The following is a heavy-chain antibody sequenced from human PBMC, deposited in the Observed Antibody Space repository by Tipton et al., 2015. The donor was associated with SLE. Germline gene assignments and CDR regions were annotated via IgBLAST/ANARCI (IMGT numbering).Heavy chain of an antibody. D-gene: IGHD3-16*01. V-gene: IGHV1-18*01. CDR2: ISSYDGNT. J-gene: IGHJ6*02. CDR3: ARGGIGGLDV. Sequence: QLVQSGGEVKKPGASVRVSCRASGYTFTRYEISWVRQAPGQGLEWMGWISSYDGNTNYAQKPQGRVTMTTDTSTSTAYMELRSLGSDDTAIYYCARGGIGGLDVWGQGTTVIVSS. CDR1: GYTFTRYE.